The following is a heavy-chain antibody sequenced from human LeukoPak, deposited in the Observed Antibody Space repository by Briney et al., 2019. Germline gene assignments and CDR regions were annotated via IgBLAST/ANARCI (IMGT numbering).Heavy chain of an antibody. D-gene: IGHD2-21*01. CDR3: AKDYQGSFPDAFDI. V-gene: IGHV3-30-3*01. J-gene: IGHJ3*02. Sequence: PGGSLRLSCAASGFTFSSYAMHWVRQAPGKGLEWVAVISYDGSNKYYADSVKGRFTVSRDNPKSTLYLQMNSLRVDDTAVYYCAKDYQGSFPDAFDIWGQGTMVTVSS. CDR2: ISYDGSNK. CDR1: GFTFSSYA.